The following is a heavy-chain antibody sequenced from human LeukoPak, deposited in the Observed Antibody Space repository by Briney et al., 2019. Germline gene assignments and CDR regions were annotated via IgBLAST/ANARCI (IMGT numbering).Heavy chain of an antibody. CDR2: IYYSGST. Sequence: PSQTLSLTCTVSGGSIRSYYWSWIRQPPGKGLEWIGYIYYSGSTNYNPSLKSRVTISIDTSKNQFSLKLNSVTAAGTAVYYCARDPGSYFDYWGQGTLVTVSS. D-gene: IGHD1-26*01. V-gene: IGHV4-59*01. J-gene: IGHJ4*02. CDR1: GGSIRSYY. CDR3: ARDPGSYFDY.